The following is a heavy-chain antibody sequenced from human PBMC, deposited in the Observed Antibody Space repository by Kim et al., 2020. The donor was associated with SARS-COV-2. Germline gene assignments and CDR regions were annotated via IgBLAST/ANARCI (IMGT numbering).Heavy chain of an antibody. J-gene: IGHJ6*02. CDR1: GFIFSSHG. D-gene: IGHD5-18*01. Sequence: GGSLRLSCAASGFIFSSHGMHWVRQAPGKGLEWVAAISYDGTKKYFADSVKGRITISRDNSKNTLYLQMNGLRTEDTAVYYCAKGTDMVLSSSDYYFAMDVWGQGTTVTVSS. V-gene: IGHV3-30*18. CDR2: ISYDGTKK. CDR3: AKGTDMVLSSSDYYFAMDV.